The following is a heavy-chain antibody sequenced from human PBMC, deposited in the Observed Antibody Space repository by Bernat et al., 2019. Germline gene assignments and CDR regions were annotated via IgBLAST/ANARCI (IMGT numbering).Heavy chain of an antibody. CDR3: ARVARYGAPASCMDV. J-gene: IGHJ6*02. Sequence: QVQLVESGGGVVQPGRSLRLSCEASKFTFSSYGMHWVRQAPGKGLEWVAVIWHDGSNENYADSVKGRFTISRDNSKNTLYLQMNSLRAEDTAVYYCARVARYGAPASCMDVWGQGTTVTVSS. D-gene: IGHD3-10*01. V-gene: IGHV3-33*01. CDR2: IWHDGSNE. CDR1: KFTFSSYG.